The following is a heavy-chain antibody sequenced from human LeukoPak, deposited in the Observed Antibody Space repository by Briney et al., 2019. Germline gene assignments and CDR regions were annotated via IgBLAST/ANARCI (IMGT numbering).Heavy chain of an antibody. D-gene: IGHD6-19*01. CDR2: IYPGDSDT. J-gene: IGHJ4*02. CDR3: AYSGGYYVGMFDF. Sequence: GESLQISCKSSGYRFPSYWIGWVRQMPGKGLEWMGIIYPGDSDTRYSPSFQGQVTISVDKSISTAYLQWSSLKASDTAMYYCAYSGGYYVGMFDFWGRGTLVSVSS. CDR1: GYRFPSYW. V-gene: IGHV5-51*01.